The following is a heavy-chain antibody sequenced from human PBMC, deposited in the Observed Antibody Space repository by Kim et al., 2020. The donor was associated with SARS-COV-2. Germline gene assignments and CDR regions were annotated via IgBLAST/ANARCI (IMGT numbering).Heavy chain of an antibody. CDR1: GGSFSGYY. J-gene: IGHJ5*02. CDR2: INHSGST. CDR3: ARGRRYYYDSSAGKVPFDP. D-gene: IGHD3-22*01. Sequence: SETLSLTCAVYGGSFSGYYWSWIRQPPGKGLEWIGEINHSGSTNYNPSLKSRVTISVDTSKNQFSLKLSSVTAADTAVYYCARGRRYYYDSSAGKVPFDPWGQGTLVTVSS. V-gene: IGHV4-34*01.